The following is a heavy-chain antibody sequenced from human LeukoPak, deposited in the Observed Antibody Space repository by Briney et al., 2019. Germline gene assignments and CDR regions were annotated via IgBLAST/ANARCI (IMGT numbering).Heavy chain of an antibody. CDR2: IYYSGST. J-gene: IGHJ3*02. CDR3: ARGEGPMKAFDI. CDR1: GGSISSGGYY. Sequence: SETLSLTCTVSGGSISSGGYYWSWIRQHPGKGLEWIGYIYYSGSTYYNPSLKSRVTISVDTSKNQFSLKLNSVTATDTAVYYCARGEGPMKAFDIWGQGTMVTVSS. V-gene: IGHV4-31*03.